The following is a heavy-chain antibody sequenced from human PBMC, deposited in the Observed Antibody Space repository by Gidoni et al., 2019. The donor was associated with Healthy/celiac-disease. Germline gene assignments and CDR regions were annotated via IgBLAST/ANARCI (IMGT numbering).Heavy chain of an antibody. CDR2: IDPSDTYT. J-gene: IGHJ6*02. V-gene: IGHV5-10-1*01. CDR3: ARLTVPPISEYSSGWIYGMDV. D-gene: IGHD6-19*01. Sequence: EVQLVQSGAEVKKPGESLRISCKGSGYSFTSYWTSWVRQMPGKGLEWMGRIDPSDTYTNYSPSFQGHVTISADKSISTAYLQWSSLKASDTAMYYCARLTVPPISEYSSGWIYGMDVWGQGTTVTVSS. CDR1: GYSFTSYW.